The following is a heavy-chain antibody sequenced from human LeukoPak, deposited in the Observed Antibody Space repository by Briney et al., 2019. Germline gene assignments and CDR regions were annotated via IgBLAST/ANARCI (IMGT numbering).Heavy chain of an antibody. V-gene: IGHV1-8*02. CDR3: ARGWYPSGREVTHSQYYYMDV. J-gene: IGHJ6*03. CDR1: GYTFSSID. D-gene: IGHD6-13*01. CDR2: MNTNCGNT. Sequence: GASVKVSCKTSGYTFSSIDINWVREGTGQGLEWMGWMNTNCGNTGYAQKFQGRITMTRNISMSTAYMELSSLRSEDTAVYYCARGWYPSGREVTHSQYYYMDVWGKGSTITVSS.